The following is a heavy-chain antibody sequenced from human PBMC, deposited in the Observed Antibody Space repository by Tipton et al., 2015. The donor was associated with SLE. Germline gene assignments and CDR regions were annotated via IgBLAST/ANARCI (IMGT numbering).Heavy chain of an antibody. CDR1: GGSISSSSYY. CDR3: ARDPVAGTG. D-gene: IGHD6-19*01. V-gene: IGHV4-39*07. Sequence: TLSLTCTVSGGSISSSSYYWGWIRQPPGKGLEWIGNIYYSGSTYYNPSLKSRVTISVDTSKNQFSLKLSSVTAADTAVYYCARDPVAGTGWGQGTLVTVSS. J-gene: IGHJ4*02. CDR2: IYYSGST.